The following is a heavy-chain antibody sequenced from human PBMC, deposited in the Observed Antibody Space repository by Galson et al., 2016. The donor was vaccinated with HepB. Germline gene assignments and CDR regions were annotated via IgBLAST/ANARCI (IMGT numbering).Heavy chain of an antibody. CDR3: ARDDRWYYYDSSGYYYGAFDM. CDR1: GFTLSRHS. CDR2: ISITSTTK. D-gene: IGHD3-22*01. V-gene: IGHV3-48*02. J-gene: IGHJ3*02. Sequence: SLRLSCAGSGFTLSRHSMNWVRQAPGKGLEWISYISITSTTKYYADSVKGRFTISRDNAKNSLYLQMNSLRDEDTAVYYCARDDRWYYYDSSGYYYGAFDMWGQGKMVAVSS.